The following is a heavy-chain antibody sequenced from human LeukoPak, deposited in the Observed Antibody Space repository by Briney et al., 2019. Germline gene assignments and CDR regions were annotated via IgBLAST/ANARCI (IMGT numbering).Heavy chain of an antibody. Sequence: GASVKVSCKASGYTFTSYGISWVRQAPGQGLEWMGWISAYNGNTNYAQKLQGRVTMTTDTSTSTAYMELRSLRSDDTAVYYCARAQYCYGSGSYPIPDYWGQGTLVTVSS. D-gene: IGHD3-10*01. CDR2: ISAYNGNT. V-gene: IGHV1-18*04. CDR3: ARAQYCYGSGSYPIPDY. J-gene: IGHJ4*02. CDR1: GYTFTSYG.